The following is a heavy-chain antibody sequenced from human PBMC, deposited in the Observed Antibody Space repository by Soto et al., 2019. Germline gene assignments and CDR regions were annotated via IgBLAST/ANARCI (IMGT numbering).Heavy chain of an antibody. D-gene: IGHD3-22*01. CDR1: GFTVSSNY. Sequence: EVQLVETGGGLIQPGGSLRLSCAASGFTVSSNYMSWVRQAPGKGLEWVSVIYSGGSTYYADSVKGRFAISRDNSKNTLYLQMNSLRAEDTAVYYCARAFMDSSGYYLNYFDYWGQGTLVTVSS. CDR3: ARAFMDSSGYYLNYFDY. J-gene: IGHJ4*02. V-gene: IGHV3-53*02. CDR2: IYSGGST.